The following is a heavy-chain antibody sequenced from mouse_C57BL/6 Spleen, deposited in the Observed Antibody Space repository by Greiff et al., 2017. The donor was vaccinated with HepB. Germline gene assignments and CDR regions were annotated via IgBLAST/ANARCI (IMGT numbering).Heavy chain of an antibody. CDR1: GFTFSSYG. V-gene: IGHV5-6*02. D-gene: IGHD1-1*01. CDR3: ASRGYGSSSYWYFDV. CDR2: ISSGGSYT. J-gene: IGHJ1*01. Sequence: EVKLVESGGDLVKPGGSLKLSCAASGFTFSSYGMSWVRQTPDKRLEWVATISSGGSYTYYPDSVKGRFTISRDNAKNTLYLQMSSLKSEDTAMYYCASRGYGSSSYWYFDVWGPGTTVTVSS.